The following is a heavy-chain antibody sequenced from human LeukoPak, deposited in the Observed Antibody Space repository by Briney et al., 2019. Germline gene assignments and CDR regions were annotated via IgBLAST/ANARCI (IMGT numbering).Heavy chain of an antibody. D-gene: IGHD1-26*01. CDR2: IIPIFGTA. CDR1: GGTFSSYA. Sequence: SVKVSCKASGGTFSSYAISWVRQAPGQGLEWMGRIIPIFGTANYAQKFQGRVTITTDESTSTAYMELSSLRSEDTAVYYCARSALKGALLASRDWFDPWGQGTLVTVSS. J-gene: IGHJ5*02. CDR3: ARSALKGALLASRDWFDP. V-gene: IGHV1-69*05.